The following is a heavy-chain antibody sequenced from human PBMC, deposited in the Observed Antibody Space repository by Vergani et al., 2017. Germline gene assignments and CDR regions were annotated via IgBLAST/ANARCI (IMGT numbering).Heavy chain of an antibody. D-gene: IGHD3-9*01. V-gene: IGHV3-23*01. CDR2: VSGSSATP. CDR1: GFSFPGYA. CDR3: ARETDTGSSVSYNYYAMDV. Sequence: EVQLLESGGGLVQPGGSLRLSCEASGFSFPGYAMSWVRQAPGKGLEWVSSVSGSSATPYYADSVKGRFTVSRDKTKNTLYLQMNSLRAEDTAVYYCARETDTGSSVSYNYYAMDVWGQGTTVSVSS. J-gene: IGHJ6*02.